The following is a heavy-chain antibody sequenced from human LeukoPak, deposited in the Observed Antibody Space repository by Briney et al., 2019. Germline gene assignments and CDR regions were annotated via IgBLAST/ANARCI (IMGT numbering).Heavy chain of an antibody. V-gene: IGHV3-74*01. CDR1: GFTFKNYW. Sequence: SGGSLRLSCAASGFTFKNYWMHWVRQAPGTGLVWVSRIDHDGSGTSYADSVKGRFTVSRDNAKSTLYLQMNSLRAEDTAVYYCARGDGYAFDIWGQGTMVTVSS. CDR2: IDHDGSGT. CDR3: ARGDGYAFDI. D-gene: IGHD3-10*01. J-gene: IGHJ3*02.